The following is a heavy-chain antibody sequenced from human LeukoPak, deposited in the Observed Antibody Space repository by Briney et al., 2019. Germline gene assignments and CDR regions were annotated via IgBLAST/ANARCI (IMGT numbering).Heavy chain of an antibody. CDR3: ARGLGSRDVDY. D-gene: IGHD2-15*01. CDR2: ISGSGGGT. V-gene: IGHV3-23*01. J-gene: IGHJ4*02. CDR1: GFTFSSYA. Sequence: PGGSLRLSCAVSGFTFSSYAMNWVRQAPGKGLEWVSAISGSGGGTFYADSVKGRFTISRDNSKNTLYLQMNSLRAEDTAVYYCARGLGSRDVDYWGQGTLVTVSS.